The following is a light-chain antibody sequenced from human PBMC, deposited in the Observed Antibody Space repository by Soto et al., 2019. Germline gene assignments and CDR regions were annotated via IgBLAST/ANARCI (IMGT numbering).Light chain of an antibody. J-gene: IGLJ3*02. V-gene: IGLV1-47*01. Sequence: QSVLTQPPSASGTPGQRVTISCSGSSSNIGSNYVYWYQQLPGTAPKLLIYRNNQRHSGVPDRFSGSKSGTSASLAISGLRSEDEAYYYCAAWDDSLSVLFGGGTTVTVL. CDR3: AAWDDSLSVL. CDR1: SSNIGSNY. CDR2: RNN.